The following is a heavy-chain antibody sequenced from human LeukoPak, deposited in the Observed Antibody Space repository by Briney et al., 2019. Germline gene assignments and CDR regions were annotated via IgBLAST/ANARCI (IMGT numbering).Heavy chain of an antibody. CDR1: GFTFDDYA. CDR2: ISWNSGSI. D-gene: IGHD6-13*01. V-gene: IGHV3-9*01. J-gene: IGHJ4*02. CDR3: AKLSSSSWYRYYYFDS. Sequence: PGGSLRLSCAASGFTFDDYAMHWVRQAPGKGLEWVSGISWNSGSIGYADSVKGRFTISRDNSKNTLYLQMNSLRAEDTAVYYCAKLSSSSWYRYYYFDSWGQGTLVTVSS.